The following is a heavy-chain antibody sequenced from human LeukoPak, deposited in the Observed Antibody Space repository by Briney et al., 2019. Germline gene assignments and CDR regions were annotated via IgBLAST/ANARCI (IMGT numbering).Heavy chain of an antibody. CDR3: ARDPTAYYDSSGYYLNTIDY. J-gene: IGHJ4*02. D-gene: IGHD3-22*01. V-gene: IGHV3-66*01. CDR1: GFSVSNNY. CDR2: IYSGGST. Sequence: PGGSLRLPCAASGFSVSNNYMSWVRQAPGKGLEWVSVIYSGGSTFYADSVKGRFTISRDNVKNTLYLQMNSLRAEDTAVYYCARDPTAYYDSSGYYLNTIDYWGQGTLVTVSS.